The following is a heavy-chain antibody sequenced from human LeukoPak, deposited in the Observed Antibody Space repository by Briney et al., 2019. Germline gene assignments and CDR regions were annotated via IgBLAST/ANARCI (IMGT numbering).Heavy chain of an antibody. CDR2: VNHSGST. CDR3: ARHVRQGTLIRGVKD. Sequence: SETLSLTCAVYGGSFSGYYWSWIRQPPGKGLEWIGEVNHSGSTNYNPSLKSRVTISVDTSQNQFSLRLSSVTAADTAVYYCARHVRQGTLIRGVKDWGQGTLVTVSS. V-gene: IGHV4-34*01. J-gene: IGHJ4*02. CDR1: GGSFSGYY. D-gene: IGHD3-10*01.